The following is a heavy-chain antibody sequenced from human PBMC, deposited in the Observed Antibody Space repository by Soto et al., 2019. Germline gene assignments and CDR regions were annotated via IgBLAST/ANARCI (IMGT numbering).Heavy chain of an antibody. J-gene: IGHJ4*02. Sequence: QVQLVQSGAEVKKPGSSVKVSCKASGGTFSSYAISWVRQAPGQGLEWMGGIIPIFGTANYAQKFQGRVTITAVYATSPAYMELSGLRSGDTAVYYGARGFARRVAAIFLVGSYGYCGQGGLVAVSS. D-gene: IGHD2-15*01. CDR1: GGTFSSYA. CDR3: ARGFARRVAAIFLVGSYGY. V-gene: IGHV1-69*19. CDR2: IIPIFGTA.